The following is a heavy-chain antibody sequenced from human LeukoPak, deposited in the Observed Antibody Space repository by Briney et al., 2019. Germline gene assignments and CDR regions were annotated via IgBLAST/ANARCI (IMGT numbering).Heavy chain of an antibody. J-gene: IGHJ4*02. CDR1: GYIFRNFG. CDR3: ARDYGSGQLDY. Sequence: VKVSCKAFGYIFRNFGIAWVRQAPGQGPEWMGWINPSNGDSNYVEKFQGRLNMTTTTSTSTAYMELRSLRSDDTAVYFCARDYGSGQLDYWGQGTLVTVSS. CDR2: INPSNGDS. D-gene: IGHD6-19*01. V-gene: IGHV1-18*01.